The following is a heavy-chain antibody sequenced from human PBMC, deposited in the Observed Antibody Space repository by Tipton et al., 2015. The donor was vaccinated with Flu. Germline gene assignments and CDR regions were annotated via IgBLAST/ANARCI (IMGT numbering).Heavy chain of an antibody. J-gene: IGHJ4*02. D-gene: IGHD3-10*01. V-gene: IGHV4-34*01. CDR2: INHSGSI. Sequence: TLSLTCAVYGGSFSGYYWSWIRQPPGKGLEWIGEINHSGSINYNPSLKSRVTISVDTSKNQFSLKLTSVTAADTAVYYCARGLYGSGSYQRRYFDSWGQGTLVTVSS. CDR3: ARGLYGSGSYQRRYFDS. CDR1: GGSFSGYY.